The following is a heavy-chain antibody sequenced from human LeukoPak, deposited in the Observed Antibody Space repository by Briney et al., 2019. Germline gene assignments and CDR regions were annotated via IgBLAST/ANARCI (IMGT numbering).Heavy chain of an antibody. D-gene: IGHD6-19*01. J-gene: IGHJ4*02. CDR2: ISGSCGST. CDR1: GFTFSSYS. Sequence: GGSLRLPCAASGFTFSSYSMSWVRQAPGKGLELGSAISGSCGSTYYADSVKGRFNISRDNSKNTLYLQMNSLRAEDTAVYYCAKVLGQWLPPYDYWGQGTLVTVSS. V-gene: IGHV3-23*01. CDR3: AKVLGQWLPPYDY.